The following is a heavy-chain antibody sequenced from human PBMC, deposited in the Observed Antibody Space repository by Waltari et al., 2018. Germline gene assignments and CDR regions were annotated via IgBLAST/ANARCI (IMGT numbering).Heavy chain of an antibody. V-gene: IGHV4-38-2*01. CDR2: IYHSGTT. CDR3: ARQELLLPFDY. CDR1: GSSISSGFY. Sequence: QVQLQESGPGLVKPSETLSLTCAVSGSSISSGFYWGWIRQPPGKGLEWIATIYHSGTTSYNPSLKSRVTISVDTSKNQFSLKLSSVTAADTAVYYCARQELLLPFDYWGQGTLVTVSS. D-gene: IGHD1-26*01. J-gene: IGHJ4*02.